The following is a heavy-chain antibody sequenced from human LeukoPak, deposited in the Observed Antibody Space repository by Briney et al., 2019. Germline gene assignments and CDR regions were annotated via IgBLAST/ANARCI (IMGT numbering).Heavy chain of an antibody. D-gene: IGHD4-17*01. CDR3: ARDLTTVTKGFDL. V-gene: IGHV4-59*11. CDR2: VLYSGIT. J-gene: IGHJ3*01. Sequence: SETLSLTCSISGGSITTHYWTWIRQPPGEGLEWIGYVLYSGITNYNPSLRGRITISVDTSQNQFSLSLRSVTAADTAVYYCARDLTTVTKGFDLWGQGTMVTVSS. CDR1: GGSITTHY.